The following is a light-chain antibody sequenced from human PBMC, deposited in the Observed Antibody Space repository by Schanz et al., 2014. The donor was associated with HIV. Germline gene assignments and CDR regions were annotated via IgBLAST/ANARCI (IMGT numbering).Light chain of an antibody. CDR2: DVS. V-gene: IGLV2-14*03. CDR3: SSYAGSNTYV. J-gene: IGLJ1*01. Sequence: QSALTQPASVSGSPGQSITISCTGTSSDVGYYNYVSWYQQHPGKAPKLMIYDVSNRPSGVPDRFSGSKSGNTASLTVSGLQAEDEADYYCSSYAGSNTYVFGTGTKLTVL. CDR1: SSDVGYYNY.